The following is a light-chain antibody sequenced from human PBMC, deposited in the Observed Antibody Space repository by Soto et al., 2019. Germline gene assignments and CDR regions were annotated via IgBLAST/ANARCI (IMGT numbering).Light chain of an antibody. J-gene: IGLJ2*01. Sequence: SYELTQPPSVSVAPGQTASITCEGNNIGSKSVHWYQQRPGQAPVMVVYEDSDRPSGIPERFSGSNSGNTATLTITRVEAGDEADYSCQVWDSSGDHPVFGGGTKLTVL. CDR1: NIGSKS. V-gene: IGLV3-21*02. CDR2: EDS. CDR3: QVWDSSGDHPV.